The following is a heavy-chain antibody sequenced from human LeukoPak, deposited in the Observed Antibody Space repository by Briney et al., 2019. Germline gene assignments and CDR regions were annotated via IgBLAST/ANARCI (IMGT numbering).Heavy chain of an antibody. CDR1: GFTFSSYA. J-gene: IGHJ5*02. V-gene: IGHV3-23*01. CDR3: AKEPGPQWLDGGWFDP. CDR2: ISGSGGST. D-gene: IGHD6-19*01. Sequence: PGGSLRPSCAASGFTFSSYAMSWVRQAPGKGLEWVSAISGSGGSTYYADSVKGRFTISRDNSKNTLYLQMNSLRAEDTAVYYCAKEPGPQWLDGGWFDPWGQGTLVTVSS.